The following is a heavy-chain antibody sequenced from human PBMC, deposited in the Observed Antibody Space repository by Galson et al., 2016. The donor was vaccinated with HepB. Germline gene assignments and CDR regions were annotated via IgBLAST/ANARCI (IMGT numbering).Heavy chain of an antibody. CDR3: AKDGRIYCSSASCHDHFHY. CDR1: GFTFSSYG. V-gene: IGHV3-30*18. CDR2: ISYDGSNK. Sequence: RLSCAASGFTFSSYGMHWVRQAPGKGLEWVAFISYDGSNKKYADSVKGRFTISRDNSKKTRYLQMNSLRAEDTAVYYCAKDGRIYCSSASCHDHFHYWGQGTLVTVSS. D-gene: IGHD2-2*01. J-gene: IGHJ4*02.